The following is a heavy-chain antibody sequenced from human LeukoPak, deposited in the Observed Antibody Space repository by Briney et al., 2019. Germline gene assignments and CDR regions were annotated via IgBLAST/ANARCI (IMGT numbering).Heavy chain of an antibody. CDR2: INQDGSER. V-gene: IGHV3-7*04. J-gene: IGHJ4*02. Sequence: GGSLRLSCTPSRFSFSNYWMAWVRQAPGKGLEWVGDINQDGSERNYVDSVKGRFTISRDNAKNSLFLQMNSLRVEDTAVYYCARGYWNFDYWGQGTLVTVSS. CDR1: RFSFSNYW. D-gene: IGHD2-21*01. CDR3: ARGYWNFDY.